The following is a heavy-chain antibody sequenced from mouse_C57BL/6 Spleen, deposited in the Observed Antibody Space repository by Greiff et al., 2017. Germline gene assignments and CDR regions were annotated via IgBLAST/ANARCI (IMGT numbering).Heavy chain of an antibody. J-gene: IGHJ3*01. D-gene: IGHD1-1*01. CDR1: GFTFSDYY. CDR2: INYDGSST. V-gene: IGHV5-16*01. CDR3: ARQGSSYGFAY. Sequence: EVMLVEPEGGLVQPGSSMKLSCTASGFTFSDYYMAWVRQVPEKGLEWVANINYDGSSTYYLDSLKSRFIISRDNAKNILYLQMSSLKSEDTATYYCARQGSSYGFAYWGQGTLVTVSA.